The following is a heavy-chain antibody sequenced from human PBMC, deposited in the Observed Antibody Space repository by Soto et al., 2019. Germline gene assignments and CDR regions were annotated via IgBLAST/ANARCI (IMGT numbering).Heavy chain of an antibody. Sequence: EVQLLESGGGLVQPGGSLRLSCAASGFTFSSYAMNWVRQAPGKGLEWVSVISGSGGSTYYADSVKGRFTISRDNSKKRLDLQGNSLRVRDKAVYDCASMGPGTYFDDWGQGTLVTVSS. V-gene: IGHV3-23*01. CDR3: ASMGPGTYFDD. CDR1: GFTFSSYA. D-gene: IGHD1-26*01. J-gene: IGHJ4*02. CDR2: ISGSGGST.